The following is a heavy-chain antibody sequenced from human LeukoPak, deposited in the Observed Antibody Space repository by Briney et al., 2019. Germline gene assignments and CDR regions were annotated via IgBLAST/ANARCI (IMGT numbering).Heavy chain of an antibody. CDR2: IYPGDSDT. V-gene: IGHV5-51*01. CDR1: GYSFTSYW. J-gene: IGHJ2*01. D-gene: IGHD3-22*01. CDR3: ARRGVDSSGYSAPFDWYFDL. Sequence: GESLKISCKGSGYSFTSYWIGWVRQMPGKGLEWMGIIYPGDSDTRYSPSFQGQVTISADKSISTAYLQWSSLKASDTAMYYCARRGVDSSGYSAPFDWYFDLWGRGTLVTVSS.